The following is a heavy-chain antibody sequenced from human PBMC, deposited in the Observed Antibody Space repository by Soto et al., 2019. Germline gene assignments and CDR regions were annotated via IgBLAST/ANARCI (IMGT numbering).Heavy chain of an antibody. D-gene: IGHD5-12*01. CDR3: ARRTKDIVATISH. CDR2: ISSSSSTI. J-gene: IGHJ4*02. Sequence: EVQLVESGGGLVQPGGSLRLSCAASGLTFSSYSMNWVRQAPGKGLEWVSYISSSSSTIYYADSVKGRFTISRDNAKNSLYLQMNSLRAEDTAVYYCARRTKDIVATISHWGQGTLVTVSS. V-gene: IGHV3-48*01. CDR1: GLTFSSYS.